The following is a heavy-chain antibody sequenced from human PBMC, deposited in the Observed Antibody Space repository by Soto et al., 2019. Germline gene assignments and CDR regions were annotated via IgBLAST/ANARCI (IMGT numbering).Heavy chain of an antibody. CDR1: GYTFTSYG. V-gene: IGHV1-18*01. CDR2: ISAYNGTT. CDR3: ARWFSSGWGISLYYHYGMDV. J-gene: IGHJ6*02. Sequence: ASVKVSCTASGYTFTSYGISWVRQAPGQGLEWMGWISAYNGTTNYAQKVQGRVTMTTDTSTSTAYMELRSRRSDDTAVYYCARWFSSGWGISLYYHYGMDVWG. D-gene: IGHD6-19*01.